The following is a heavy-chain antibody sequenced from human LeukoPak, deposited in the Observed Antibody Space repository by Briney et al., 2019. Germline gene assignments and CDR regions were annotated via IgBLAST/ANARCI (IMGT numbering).Heavy chain of an antibody. V-gene: IGHV4-59*08. CDR3: ARHVVRGVIRPHYFDY. J-gene: IGHJ4*02. CDR2: IYYSGST. D-gene: IGHD3-10*01. Sequence: SETLSLTCTVSGGSISSYYWSWIRQPPGKGLEWIGYIYYSGSTNYNPSLKSRVTISVDTSKNQFSLKLSSVTAADTAVYYCARHVVRGVIRPHYFDYWGQGTLVTVSS. CDR1: GGSISSYY.